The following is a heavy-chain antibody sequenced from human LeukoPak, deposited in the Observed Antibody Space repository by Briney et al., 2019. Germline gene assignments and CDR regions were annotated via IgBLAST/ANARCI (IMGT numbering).Heavy chain of an antibody. CDR3: ARDQALGYGWPTVLAIDI. J-gene: IGHJ3*02. CDR2: VYTSGST. D-gene: IGHD6-19*01. V-gene: IGHV4-61*02. Sequence: PSQTLSLTCTVSGGSIRSGGYYWSWIRQPAGKGLEWIGRVYTSGSTNYNPSLKSRVTISIDTSKNQFSLNLSSVTAADTAVYYCARDQALGYGWPTVLAIDIWGQGTMVTVSS. CDR1: GGSIRSGGYY.